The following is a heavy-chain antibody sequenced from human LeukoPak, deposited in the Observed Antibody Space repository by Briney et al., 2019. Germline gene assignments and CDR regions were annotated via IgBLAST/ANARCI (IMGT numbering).Heavy chain of an antibody. CDR2: IKEDGSEI. Sequence: GGSLRLSCAASAFTFSYHWMSWVRQAPGKGLEWVANIKEDGSEINYVDAVKGRFTISRDNAKNSLYLQMNSLRVDDTAVYYCARDRGYSTFDFWGQGTLVTVSS. D-gene: IGHD4-23*01. V-gene: IGHV3-7*01. CDR1: AFTFSYHW. J-gene: IGHJ4*02. CDR3: ARDRGYSTFDF.